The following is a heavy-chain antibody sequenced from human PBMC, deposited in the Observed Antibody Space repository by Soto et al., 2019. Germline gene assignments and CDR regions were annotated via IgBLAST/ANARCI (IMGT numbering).Heavy chain of an antibody. J-gene: IGHJ4*02. V-gene: IGHV3-74*03. Sequence: EVQLVESGGGLVQPGGSLRLSCAASGFTFSTYWMHWVRQGPGKGLVWLSRINGDGSTTEYADSAKGRFTISRGNAKNTLYLQIHSLRVEDTAVYYCARDDNPDYWGQGTLVTVSS. CDR1: GFTFSTYW. CDR3: ARDDNPDY. CDR2: INGDGSTT. D-gene: IGHD1-20*01.